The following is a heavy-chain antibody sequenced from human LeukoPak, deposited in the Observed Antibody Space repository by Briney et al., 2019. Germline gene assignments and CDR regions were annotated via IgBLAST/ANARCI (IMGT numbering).Heavy chain of an antibody. CDR2: AGWAGGTT. CDR1: GFNFARYT. V-gene: IGHV3-43*01. D-gene: IGHD3-10*02. J-gene: IGHJ4*02. Sequence: PGGSLRLSCTTSGFNFARYTIHWVRQAPGKGLEWVSLAGWAGGTTFYSDSVRGRFTISRDSGRKSVYLQMNSLTTDDTAFYFCAKELDTMFFDYWGQGALVTASS. CDR3: AKELDTMFFDY.